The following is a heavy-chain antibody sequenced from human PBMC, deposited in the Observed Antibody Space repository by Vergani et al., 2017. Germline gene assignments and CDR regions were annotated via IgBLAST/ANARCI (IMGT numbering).Heavy chain of an antibody. CDR3: ARVGPYYYVSSGYYDY. CDR2: IYTSRST. Sequence: QVQLQESGPGLVKPSATLFLTCTVSGGSISSYYWSWIRQPAGKGLEWIGRIYTSRSTNYNSSLKSRVTMSVDTSKNQFSLRLRSVTAADTAVYYCARVGPYYYVSSGYYDYWGQGTLVTVSS. J-gene: IGHJ4*02. CDR1: GGSISSYY. D-gene: IGHD3-22*01. V-gene: IGHV4-4*07.